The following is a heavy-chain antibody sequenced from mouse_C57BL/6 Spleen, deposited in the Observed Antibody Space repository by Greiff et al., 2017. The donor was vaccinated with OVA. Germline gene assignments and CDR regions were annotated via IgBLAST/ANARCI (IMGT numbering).Heavy chain of an antibody. V-gene: IGHV1-81*01. J-gene: IGHJ1*03. CDR2: IYPRSGNT. D-gene: IGHD1-1*01. CDR3: ARGAYGSSYRYFDV. Sequence: VQLQQSGAELARPGASVKLSCKASGYTFTSYGISWVKQRTGQGLEWIGEIYPRSGNTYYNEKFKGKATLTADKSSSTAYMELRSLTSEDSAVYFCARGAYGSSYRYFDVWGTGTTVTVSS. CDR1: GYTFTSYG.